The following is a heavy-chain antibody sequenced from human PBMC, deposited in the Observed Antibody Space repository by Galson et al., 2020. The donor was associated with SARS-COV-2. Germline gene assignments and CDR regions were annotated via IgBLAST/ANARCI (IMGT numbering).Heavy chain of an antibody. CDR3: AHRRGWNYGAFDY. V-gene: IGHV2-5*02. CDR2: TYRDDDK. J-gene: IGHJ4*02. CDR1: GFSLSTSAVG. D-gene: IGHD1-7*01. Sequence: KMSGPTLVKPTQTLTLTCTFSGFSLSTSAVGVGWLRQPQGKALQCPAPTYRDDDKRYSPSLKSRLTITKDTSKNQVVLTLTNMDPVDTAQYYCAHRRGWNYGAFDYGGQGTLVTVSS.